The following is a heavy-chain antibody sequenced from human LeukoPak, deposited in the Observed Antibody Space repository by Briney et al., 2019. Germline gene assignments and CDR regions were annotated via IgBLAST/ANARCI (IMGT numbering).Heavy chain of an antibody. CDR3: AREPRGYCSGGSCYSYYYYGMDV. J-gene: IGHJ6*02. CDR1: GYTFTSYY. CDR2: ISAYNGNT. D-gene: IGHD2-15*01. V-gene: IGHV1-18*04. Sequence: ASVKVSCKASGYTFTSYYMHWVRQAPGQGLEWMGWISAYNGNTNYAQKLQGRVTMTTDTSTSTAYMELRSLRSDDTAVYYCAREPRGYCSGGSCYSYYYYGMDVWGRGTTVTVSS.